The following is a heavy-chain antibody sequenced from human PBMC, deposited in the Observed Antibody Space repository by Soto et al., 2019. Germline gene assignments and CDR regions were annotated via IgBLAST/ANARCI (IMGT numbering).Heavy chain of an antibody. D-gene: IGHD6-13*01. CDR3: AKDYDRNSSSWFHWGNYYYYYGMDV. CDR1: GFTFSSYG. Sequence: QVQLVESGGGVVQPGRSLRLSCAASGFTFSSYGMHWVRQAPGKGLEWVAVISYDGSNKYYADSVKGRFTISRDNSKNTLYLQMNSLRAEDTAVYYCAKDYDRNSSSWFHWGNYYYYYGMDVWGQGTTVTVSS. V-gene: IGHV3-30*18. J-gene: IGHJ6*02. CDR2: ISYDGSNK.